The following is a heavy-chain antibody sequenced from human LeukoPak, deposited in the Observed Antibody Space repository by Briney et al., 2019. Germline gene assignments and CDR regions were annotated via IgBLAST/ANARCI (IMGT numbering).Heavy chain of an antibody. J-gene: IGHJ5*02. CDR3: ARYSSSLGWFDP. Sequence: SETLSLTCTVSGGSISSSSYYWNWMRQPPGKGLEWIGMISYSGSTHYNASLKSRVTISVDTSKNQFSMKLRSVTVTDTAVYYCARYSSSLGWFDPWGQGIVVTVSS. V-gene: IGHV4-39*01. CDR2: ISYSGST. CDR1: GGSISSSSYY. D-gene: IGHD6-13*01.